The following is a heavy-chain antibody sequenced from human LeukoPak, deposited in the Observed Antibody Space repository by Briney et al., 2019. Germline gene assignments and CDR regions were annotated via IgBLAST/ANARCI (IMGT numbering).Heavy chain of an antibody. D-gene: IGHD6-13*01. J-gene: IGHJ4*02. Sequence: RLSCAASGVTFSNAWMSWVRQAXGKGREWVGRVKSKTDGGTTDYAARVKGKLTNTKEDTKKRMYLQMNTLKTEDTAVYYCTRAGGSWPQDYFDYWGQGTLVTVSS. CDR1: GVTFSNAW. CDR2: VKSKTDGGTT. CDR3: TRAGGSWPQDYFDY. V-gene: IGHV3-15*01.